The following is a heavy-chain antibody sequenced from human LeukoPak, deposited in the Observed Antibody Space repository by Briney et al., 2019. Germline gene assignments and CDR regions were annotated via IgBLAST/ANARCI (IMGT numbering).Heavy chain of an antibody. CDR3: ARGRISSGWYPGRYYYYGMDV. CDR2: INHSGST. D-gene: IGHD6-19*01. V-gene: IGHV4-34*01. J-gene: IGHJ6*02. Sequence: PSETLSLTCAVYGGSFSGYYWSWIRQPPGKGLEWIGEINHSGSTNYNPSLKSRVTISVDTSKNQFSLKLSSVTAADTAVYYCARGRISSGWYPGRYYYYGMDVWGQGTTVTVSS. CDR1: GGSFSGYY.